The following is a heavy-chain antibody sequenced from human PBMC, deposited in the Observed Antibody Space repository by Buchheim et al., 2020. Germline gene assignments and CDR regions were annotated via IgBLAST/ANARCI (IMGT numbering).Heavy chain of an antibody. J-gene: IGHJ4*02. Sequence: QVQLVESGGGVVQPGRSLRLSCAASGFTFSSYGMHWVRQAPGKGLEWVAVISYDGSNKYYADSVKGRFTISRDNSKNTLYLQMNCLRAEDTAVYYCANTQYGAGSLSPFDYWGQGTL. CDR2: ISYDGSNK. D-gene: IGHD3-10*01. V-gene: IGHV3-30*18. CDR1: GFTFSSYG. CDR3: ANTQYGAGSLSPFDY.